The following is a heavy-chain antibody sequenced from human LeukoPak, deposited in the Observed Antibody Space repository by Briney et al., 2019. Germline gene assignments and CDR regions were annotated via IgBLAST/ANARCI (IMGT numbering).Heavy chain of an antibody. CDR3: ARGRMVRARYYFDY. CDR1: GGSISSYY. J-gene: IGHJ4*02. V-gene: IGHV4-4*07. Sequence: SETLSLTCTVSGGSISSYYWSWIRQPAGKGLEWIGRIYTSGSTNYNPSLKSRVTISVDTSKNQFSLKLSSVTAADTAVYYCARGRMVRARYYFDYWGQGTLVTVSS. D-gene: IGHD3-10*01. CDR2: IYTSGST.